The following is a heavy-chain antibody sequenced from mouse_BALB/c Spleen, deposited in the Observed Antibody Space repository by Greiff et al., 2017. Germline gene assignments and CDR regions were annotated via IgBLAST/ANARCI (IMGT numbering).Heavy chain of an antibody. CDR2: INPSSGYT. J-gene: IGHJ3*01. Sequence: QVQLQQSAAELARPGASVKMSCKASGYTFTSYTMHWVKQRPGQGLEWIGYINPSSGYTEYNQKFKDKTTLTADKSSSTAYMQLSSLTSEDSAVYYCARGNYVDWFAYWGQGTLVTVSA. D-gene: IGHD2-1*01. CDR1: GYTFTSYT. CDR3: ARGNYVDWFAY. V-gene: IGHV1-4*02.